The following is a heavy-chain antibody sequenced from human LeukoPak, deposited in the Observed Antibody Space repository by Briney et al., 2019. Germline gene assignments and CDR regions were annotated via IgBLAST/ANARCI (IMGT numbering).Heavy chain of an antibody. D-gene: IGHD6-6*01. CDR1: GGTFSSYA. J-gene: IGHJ4*02. CDR2: IIPIFCTA. Sequence: ASVKVSCMASGGTFSSYAISWVRQAPGQGLEWMGGIIPIFCTANYAQKSQGRVTITADESTSTAYMELSSVRSEDTAVYYCATRLETRYSSSFGDYWGQGTLVTVSS. V-gene: IGHV1-69*13. CDR3: ATRLETRYSSSFGDY.